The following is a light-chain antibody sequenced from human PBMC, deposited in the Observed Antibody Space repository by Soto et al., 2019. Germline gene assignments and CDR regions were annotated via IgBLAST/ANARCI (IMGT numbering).Light chain of an antibody. CDR2: DAS. Sequence: QLTQSPSSLSPSFGAGSTIPARASQAIRNDLGWYQQKPGKAPKLLIYDASTLQSGVPSRYSGSGSGTEFTLTISNLQPDDFATYYCQQYESYSPWTFGQGTKVDIK. J-gene: IGKJ1*01. CDR1: QAIRND. V-gene: IGKV1-17*02. CDR3: QQYESYSPWT.